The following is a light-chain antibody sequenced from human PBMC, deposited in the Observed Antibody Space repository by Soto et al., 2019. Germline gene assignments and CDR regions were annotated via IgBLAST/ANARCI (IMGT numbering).Light chain of an antibody. CDR2: DVS. Sequence: QSALTQPASVSGSPGQSITISCTGTISDVGGYNYVAWYQQHPGKATKLLIYDVSNRPSGVSNRFSGSKSGNTASLTISGLRAEDEADYYCSSYATTSPLVFGGGTQLTVL. CDR3: SSYATTSPLV. J-gene: IGLJ2*01. CDR1: ISDVGGYNY. V-gene: IGLV2-14*03.